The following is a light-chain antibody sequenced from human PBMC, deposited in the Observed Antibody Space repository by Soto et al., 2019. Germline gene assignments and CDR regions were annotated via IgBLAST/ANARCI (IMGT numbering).Light chain of an antibody. V-gene: IGLV2-11*01. CDR1: SSDVGAYDH. Sequence: QSALTQPRSVSGSPGKSVTISCTGTSSDVGAYDHVSWYQQHPGKAPKLMIYDVAKRPSGVPDRFSGFKSGSTASLTISGLQAQDETDYYCCSYAGSSVLFGGGTKLTVL. J-gene: IGLJ2*01. CDR2: DVA. CDR3: CSYAGSSVL.